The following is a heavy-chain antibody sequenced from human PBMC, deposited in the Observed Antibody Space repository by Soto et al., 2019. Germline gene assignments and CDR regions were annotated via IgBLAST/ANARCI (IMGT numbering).Heavy chain of an antibody. Sequence: ASVKVSCKTSGYTFTTYAMHCVLQSPVQRLEWMGWINAGGGDTKYSQRFQGRVTISRDTSASTVYMELSSLTPEDTAVYYCARGRVVRGVTTSVPHDFWGQGTLVTVSS. J-gene: IGHJ4*02. CDR1: GYTFTTYA. V-gene: IGHV1-3*01. D-gene: IGHD3-10*01. CDR3: ARGRVVRGVTTSVPHDF. CDR2: INAGGGDT.